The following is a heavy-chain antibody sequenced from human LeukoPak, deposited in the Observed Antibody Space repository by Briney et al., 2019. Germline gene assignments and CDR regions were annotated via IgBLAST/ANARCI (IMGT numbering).Heavy chain of an antibody. Sequence: SETLSLTCTVSGGSISSGSYYWGWIRQPPGKGLEWIGSIYYSGSTYYNPSLKSRVTISVDTSKNQFSLKLSSVTAADTAVYYCARHMIVVAIYVDYWGQGTLVTVSS. CDR1: GGSISSGSYY. V-gene: IGHV4-39*01. CDR2: IYYSGST. CDR3: ARHMIVVAIYVDY. J-gene: IGHJ4*02. D-gene: IGHD3-22*01.